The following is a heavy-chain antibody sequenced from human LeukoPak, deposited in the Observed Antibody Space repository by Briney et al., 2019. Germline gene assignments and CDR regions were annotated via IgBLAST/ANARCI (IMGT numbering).Heavy chain of an antibody. J-gene: IGHJ4*02. CDR1: GFTFSSYA. Sequence: GGSLRLSCAASGFTFSSYAMSWVRQAPGKGLEWVSAISGSGGSTYYADSVKGRFTISRDNSKNTLYLQMNSLRAEDTAVYYCASYDFWSGYYIGGDYWGQGTLVTVSS. CDR3: ASYDFWSGYYIGGDY. D-gene: IGHD3-3*01. V-gene: IGHV3-23*01. CDR2: ISGSGGST.